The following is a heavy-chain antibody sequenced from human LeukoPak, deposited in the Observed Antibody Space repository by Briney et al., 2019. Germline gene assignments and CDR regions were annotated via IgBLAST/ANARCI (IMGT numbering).Heavy chain of an antibody. CDR2: INHSGST. CDR3: ASHRTSDYGAVDY. Sequence: SETLSLTCAVYGGSFSGYYWSWIRQPPGKGLEWIGEINHSGSTNYNPSLKSRVTISVDTSKNQFSLKLSSVTAADTAVYYCASHRTSDYGAVDYWGQGTLATVSS. V-gene: IGHV4-34*01. J-gene: IGHJ4*02. D-gene: IGHD4-17*01. CDR1: GGSFSGYY.